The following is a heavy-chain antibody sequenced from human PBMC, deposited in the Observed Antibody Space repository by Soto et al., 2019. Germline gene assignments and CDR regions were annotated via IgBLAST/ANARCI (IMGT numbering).Heavy chain of an antibody. CDR3: DCGGDWGRFDY. CDR1: GGSFSGYY. J-gene: IGHJ4*02. CDR2: INHSGST. D-gene: IGHD2-21*02. Sequence: PSETLSLTCAVYGGSFSGYYWTWIRQPPGTGLEWIGEINHSGSTNYNPSLKSRVTISVDTSKNQFSLKLTSVTAADTAVYYCDCGGDWGRFDYWGRGTLVTSPQ. V-gene: IGHV4-34*01.